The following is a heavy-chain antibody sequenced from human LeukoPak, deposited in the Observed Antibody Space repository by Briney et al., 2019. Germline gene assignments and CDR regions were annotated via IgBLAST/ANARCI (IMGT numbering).Heavy chain of an antibody. J-gene: IGHJ4*02. CDR1: GLSSSYFA. Sequence: GGSLRLSCAGSGLSSSYFAMSWVRQAPGKGLEWVAGITGGGSTYYADSVRGRFTISRDNSRNTMSMEMNRLRVEDTAVYFCAKDYIYGDGYWDFDYWGQGSLVTVSS. V-gene: IGHV3-23*01. CDR3: AKDYIYGDGYWDFDY. CDR2: ITGGGST. D-gene: IGHD5-24*01.